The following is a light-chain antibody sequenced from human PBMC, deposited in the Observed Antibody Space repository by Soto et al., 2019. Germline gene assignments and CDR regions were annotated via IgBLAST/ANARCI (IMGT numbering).Light chain of an antibody. CDR3: QQYNSYSWT. V-gene: IGKV1-5*03. J-gene: IGKJ1*01. CDR2: KAS. Sequence: DIQMTQSPSTLSPSVGDRVTITCRACQSISSWLAWYQQKPGKAPKVLISKASSLESGVPSRFSGSGSGTEFTLTISSLQPDXFATYYSQQYNSYSWTFGQGTKVEIK. CDR1: QSISSW.